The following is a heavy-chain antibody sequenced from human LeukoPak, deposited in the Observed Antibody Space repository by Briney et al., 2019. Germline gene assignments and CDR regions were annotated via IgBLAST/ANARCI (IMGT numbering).Heavy chain of an antibody. CDR3: AREAGVKGLDV. J-gene: IGHJ3*01. V-gene: IGHV1-18*01. Sequence: GASVKVSCKASGYTFDNYGISWVRQAPGQGLELMGWIMPDISESRSAQNFQGRVTMTWDTSITSAYMELSSLTSDDTAVYFCAREAGVKGLDVWGQGTMVTVSS. CDR2: IMPDISES. CDR1: GYTFDNYG.